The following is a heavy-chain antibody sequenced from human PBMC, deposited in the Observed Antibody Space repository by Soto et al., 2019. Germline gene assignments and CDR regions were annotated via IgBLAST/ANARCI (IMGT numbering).Heavy chain of an antibody. V-gene: IGHV4-59*08. D-gene: IGHD5-18*01. J-gene: IGHJ6*03. CDR1: GGSISSYY. Sequence: SETLSLTCTVSGGSISSYYWSWIRQPPRKGLEWIGYIYYSGSTNYNPSLKSRVTISVDTSKNQFSLKLSSVTAADTAVYYCARLGGYSYGFAYYYYYMDVWGKGTTVTVSS. CDR3: ARLGGYSYGFAYYYYYMDV. CDR2: IYYSGST.